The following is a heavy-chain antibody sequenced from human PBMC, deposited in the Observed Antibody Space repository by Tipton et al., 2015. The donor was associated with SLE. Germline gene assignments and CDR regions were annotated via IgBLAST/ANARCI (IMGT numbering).Heavy chain of an antibody. CDR2: IYNSGTT. J-gene: IGHJ2*01. Sequence: TLSLTCVVSGYPLSTGYYWGWIRQPPGKGLEWIGSIYNSGTTYYNPSLRSRVAISVDTSKNQFSLKLTSVTAADTAVYYCARGVRIAVVKGWYFDLWGRGTLVTVSS. CDR3: ARGVRIAVVKGWYFDL. V-gene: IGHV4-38-2*01. D-gene: IGHD6-19*01. CDR1: GYPLSTGYY.